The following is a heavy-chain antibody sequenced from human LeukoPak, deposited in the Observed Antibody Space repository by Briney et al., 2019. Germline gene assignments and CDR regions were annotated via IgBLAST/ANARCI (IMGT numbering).Heavy chain of an antibody. J-gene: IGHJ4*02. CDR3: AKSSYSDSSGFYREYYFDY. V-gene: IGHV3-23*01. D-gene: IGHD3-22*01. CDR1: GFSFNNFG. CDR2: ISGSGGST. Sequence: GGSLRLSCVASGFSFNNFGMSWVRQAPGKGQEWVSSISGSGGSTHYADSVKGRFTISRDNSKNTLYLQMNNLRAGDTAFYYCAKSSYSDSSGFYREYYFDYWGQGTLVPVSS.